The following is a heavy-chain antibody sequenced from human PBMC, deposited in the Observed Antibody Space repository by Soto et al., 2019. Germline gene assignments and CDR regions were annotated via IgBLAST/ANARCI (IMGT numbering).Heavy chain of an antibody. D-gene: IGHD3-16*01. CDR2: VHGGGST. CDR1: GFTVSNNH. CDR3: AGRLTTAASLDY. Sequence: VQLVESGGGLIQPGGSLRLSCAASGFTVSNNHMTWVRQAAGKGLELVSFVHGGGSTSYADSVKGRFTISRDNSKNTLYLQMDSLRDEDTATYYCAGRLTTAASLDYWGRGTLVTVSS. J-gene: IGHJ4*02. V-gene: IGHV3-53*01.